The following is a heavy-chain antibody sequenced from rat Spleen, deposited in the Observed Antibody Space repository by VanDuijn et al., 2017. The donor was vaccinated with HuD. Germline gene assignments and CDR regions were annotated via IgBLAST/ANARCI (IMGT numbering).Heavy chain of an antibody. J-gene: IGHJ4*01. CDR1: GLSLTSNS. Sequence: QVQLKESGPGLVQPSQTLSLTCTVSGLSLTSNSVSWIRQPPGKGLEWMGRMWYDGDTAYNSALKSRLSISRDTSKSQVLLKMNSLQAEDTAMYFCARSGPGIPMDAWGQGTSVTVSS. V-gene: IGHV2-47*01. CDR3: ARSGPGIPMDA. CDR2: MWYDGDT. D-gene: IGHD4-3*01.